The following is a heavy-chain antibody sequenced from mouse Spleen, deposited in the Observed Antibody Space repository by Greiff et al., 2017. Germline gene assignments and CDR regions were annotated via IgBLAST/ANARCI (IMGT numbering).Heavy chain of an antibody. J-gene: IGHJ2*01. CDR3: TRGLLEYFDD. D-gene: IGHD2-3*01. CDR1: GYTFTSHW. V-gene: IGHV1-5*01. Sequence: EVQLQQSGTVLARPGASVKMSCKTSGYTFTSHWMHWVKQRPGQGLEWIGAIYPGNSNTSYNEKFKGKATLTAVTSASTAYMELSSLTTEDSAVYYCTRGLLEYFDDWGQGTTLTGSS. CDR2: IYPGNSNT.